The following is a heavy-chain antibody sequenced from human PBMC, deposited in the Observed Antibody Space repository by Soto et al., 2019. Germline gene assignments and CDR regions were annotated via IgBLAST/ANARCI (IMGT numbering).Heavy chain of an antibody. J-gene: IGHJ4*02. CDR2: IDPRSGGT. V-gene: IGHV1-2*02. D-gene: IGHD3-10*01. CDR3: ATDDYGIFPY. Sequence: ASVKVSYKXSGYPFTTYYIHWVRQAPGQGLEWMGWIDPRSGGTVYEQKFQGIVTMTRDTSISTVYMDLGGLTSDHTALYYCATDDYGIFPYWGQGSLVTVSS. CDR1: GYPFTTYY.